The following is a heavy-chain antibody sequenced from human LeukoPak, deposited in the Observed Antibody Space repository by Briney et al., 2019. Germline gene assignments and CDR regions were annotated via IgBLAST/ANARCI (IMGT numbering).Heavy chain of an antibody. V-gene: IGHV1-69*13. CDR2: IIPIFGTA. CDR1: GGTFSSYA. J-gene: IGHJ4*02. CDR3: ARGYDSSGYSYYY. D-gene: IGHD3-22*01. Sequence: SVKVSCKASGGTFSSYAISWVRQAPGQGLEWMGGIIPIFGTANYAQKFQGRVTITADESTSTAYMELSSLRSEDTAVYYCARGYDSSGYSYYYWGQGTLVTVSS.